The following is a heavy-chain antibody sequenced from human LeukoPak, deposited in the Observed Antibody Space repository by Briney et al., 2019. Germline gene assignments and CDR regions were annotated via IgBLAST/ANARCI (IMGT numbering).Heavy chain of an antibody. CDR3: ANGHCSGGSCYTNFDY. D-gene: IGHD2-15*01. CDR2: ISGSGGST. V-gene: IGHV3-23*01. J-gene: IGHJ4*02. Sequence: GGSLRLSCAASGFTFSSYAMSWVRQAPGKGLEWVSAISGSGGSTYYADSVKGRFTISRDNSKNTLYLQMNSPRAEDTAVYYCANGHCSGGSCYTNFDYWGQGTLVTVSS. CDR1: GFTFSSYA.